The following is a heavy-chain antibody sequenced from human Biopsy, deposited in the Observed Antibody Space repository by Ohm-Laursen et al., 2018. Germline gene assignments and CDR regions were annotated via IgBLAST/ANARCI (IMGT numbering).Heavy chain of an antibody. CDR2: IWYDGTNK. CDR3: AKVHDSGYYYYSMDV. D-gene: IGHD3-16*01. CDR1: GFSFSDYG. Sequence: SLRLSCTALGFSFSDYGMHWVRQAPGRGLEWVAVIWYDGTNKYYAESVEGRFTISRDNSKNMVYLQMGSLTVEDTAVYYCAKVHDSGYYYYSMDVWGQGTTVTVSS. V-gene: IGHV3-33*06. J-gene: IGHJ6*02.